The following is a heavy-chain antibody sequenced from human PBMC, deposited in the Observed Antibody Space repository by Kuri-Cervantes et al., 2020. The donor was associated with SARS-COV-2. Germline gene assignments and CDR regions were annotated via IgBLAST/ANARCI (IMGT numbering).Heavy chain of an antibody. CDR2: ISYDGSNK. Sequence: GGSLRLSCAASGFTVSSNYMSWVRQAPGKGLEWVAVISYDGSNKYYADSVKGRFTISRDNSKNTLYLQMNSLRAEDTAVYYCAGELGNYFDYWGQGTLVTVSS. CDR3: AGELGNYFDY. J-gene: IGHJ4*02. D-gene: IGHD7-27*01. V-gene: IGHV3-30-3*01. CDR1: GFTVSSNY.